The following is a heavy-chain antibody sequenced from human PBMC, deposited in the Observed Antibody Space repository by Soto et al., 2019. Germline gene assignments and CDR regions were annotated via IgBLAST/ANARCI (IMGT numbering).Heavy chain of an antibody. Sequence: PSETLSLTCAVYGGSFSGYYWSWIRQPPGKGLEWIGEINHSGSTNYNPSLKSRVTISVDTSKNQFSLKLSSVTAADTAVYYCARGRVSFDGNAPPPDVFDVSAQRTPVPVSS. V-gene: IGHV4-34*01. CDR1: GGSFSGYY. D-gene: IGHD6-13*01. J-gene: IGHJ6*02. CDR2: INHSGST. CDR3: ARGRVSFDGNAPPPDVFDV.